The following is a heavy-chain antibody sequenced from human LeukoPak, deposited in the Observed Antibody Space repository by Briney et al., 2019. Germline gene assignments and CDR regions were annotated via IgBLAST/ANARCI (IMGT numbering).Heavy chain of an antibody. Sequence: DSVKISCKASGYTFTDYAMHWVRQAPGQRLEWMGWVNAGNGKTKYSEKFQGRVTITRDTTASTVYMEVSSLRFEDTAVYYCAKGIWVSGRYYFDYWGQGTLVTVSS. CDR3: AKGIWVSGRYYFDY. CDR1: GYTFTDYA. J-gene: IGHJ4*02. V-gene: IGHV1-3*01. D-gene: IGHD3-10*01. CDR2: VNAGNGKT.